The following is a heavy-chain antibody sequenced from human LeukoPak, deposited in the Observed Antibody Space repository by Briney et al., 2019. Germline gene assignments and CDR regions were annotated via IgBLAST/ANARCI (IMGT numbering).Heavy chain of an antibody. CDR3: AKDERNRRSGGSCY. D-gene: IGHD2-15*01. V-gene: IGHV3-23*01. Sequence: GGSLRLSCAASGFTFSSYAMSWVCQAPGKGLEWVSAISGSGGSTYYADSVKGRCTISRDNSKNTLYLQMNSLRAEDTAVYYCAKDERNRRSGGSCYWGQGTLVTVSS. CDR1: GFTFSSYA. J-gene: IGHJ4*02. CDR2: ISGSGGST.